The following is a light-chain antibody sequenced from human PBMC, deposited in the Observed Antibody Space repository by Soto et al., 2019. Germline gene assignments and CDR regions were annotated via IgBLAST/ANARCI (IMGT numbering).Light chain of an antibody. V-gene: IGKV1-5*03. Sequence: DIQMTQSPSTLSASVGDRVTITCRASQSISSRLAWYQQKPGKAPKLLIYRASTLESGVPSRFNGSGSGKKFTLTTSSLQPYDFATYFCQEYDGHCAFGQGTKLEIK. J-gene: IGKJ2*01. CDR1: QSISSR. CDR3: QEYDGHCA. CDR2: RAS.